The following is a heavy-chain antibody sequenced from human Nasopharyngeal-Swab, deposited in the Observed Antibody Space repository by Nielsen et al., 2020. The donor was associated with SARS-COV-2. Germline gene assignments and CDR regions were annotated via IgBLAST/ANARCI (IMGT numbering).Heavy chain of an antibody. CDR2: VNQDGGRT. CDR1: GVIFSKYW. V-gene: IGHV3-74*01. J-gene: IGHJ4*02. CDR3: VKHQGSSSDQ. Sequence: GESLKISCVASGVIFSKYWMHWVRQAPGKGLVWVSRVNQDGGRTDYADSVRGRFTISRDNAKNTLYLQMSSLRVEDTAVYYCVKHQGSSSDQWGQGTLVTVSS.